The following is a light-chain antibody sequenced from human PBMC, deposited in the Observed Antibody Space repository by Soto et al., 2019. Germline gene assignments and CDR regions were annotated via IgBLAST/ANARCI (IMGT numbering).Light chain of an antibody. CDR3: SSYTTSTTGV. Sequence: QSALTQPASVSGSPGQSITVSCTGTSSDVGYYNYVSWFQQHPGKAPKLIIYDVTTRPSGVSNRFSGSKSGNTASLTISGLQAEDEADSYCSSYTTSTTGVFGTGTKLTVL. J-gene: IGLJ1*01. CDR1: SSDVGYYNY. V-gene: IGLV2-14*01. CDR2: DVT.